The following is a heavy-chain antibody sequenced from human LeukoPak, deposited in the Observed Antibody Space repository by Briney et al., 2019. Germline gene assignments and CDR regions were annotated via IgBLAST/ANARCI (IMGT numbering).Heavy chain of an antibody. J-gene: IGHJ6*02. CDR3: ARGGRRQWLVRGYYYYGMDV. CDR1: GGSFSGYY. V-gene: IGHV4-34*01. D-gene: IGHD6-19*01. CDR2: INHSGST. Sequence: PSETLSLTCAVYGGSFSGYYWSWIRQPPGKGLEWIGEINHSGSTNYNPSLKSRVTISVDTSKNQFSLKLSSVTAADTAVYYCARGGRRQWLVRGYYYYGMDVWGQGTTVTVSS.